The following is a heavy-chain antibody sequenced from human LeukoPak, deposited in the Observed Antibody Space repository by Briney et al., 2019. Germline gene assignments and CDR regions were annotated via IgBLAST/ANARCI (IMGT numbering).Heavy chain of an antibody. CDR1: GFKFSSYW. Sequence: GGSLRLSCAVSGFKFSSYWMNWVRQVPGKGLMWVAHINTNGDSANYADSVKGRFTISRDNVKSTLSLQMNSQRAEDTAIYYCVRDNAYTFDYWGQGTLVTVSS. V-gene: IGHV3-74*01. CDR3: VRDNAYTFDY. J-gene: IGHJ4*01. D-gene: IGHD5-24*01. CDR2: INTNGDSA.